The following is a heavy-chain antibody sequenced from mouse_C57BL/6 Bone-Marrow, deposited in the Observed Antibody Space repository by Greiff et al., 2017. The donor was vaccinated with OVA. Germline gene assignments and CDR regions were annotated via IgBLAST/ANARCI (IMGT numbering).Heavy chain of an antibody. D-gene: IGHD2-4*01. CDR3: ARDYDYDERFAY. CDR1: GYTFTSYW. CDR2: IDPSDSYT. V-gene: IGHV1-69*01. Sequence: VQLQESGAELARPGASVKLSCKASGYTFTSYWMHWVKQRPGQGLEWIGEIDPSDSYTNYNQKFKGKSTLTVDKSSSTAYMQLSSLTSEDSAVYYCARDYDYDERFAYWGQGTLVTVSA. J-gene: IGHJ3*01.